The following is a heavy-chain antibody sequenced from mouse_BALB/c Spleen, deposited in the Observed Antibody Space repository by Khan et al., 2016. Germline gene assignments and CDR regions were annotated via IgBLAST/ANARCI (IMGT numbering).Heavy chain of an antibody. CDR2: IWACGST. Sequence: QVQLKESGPGLVAPSQSLSITCTVSGFSLTSYGVHWVRQPPGKGLEWLGVIWACGSTNYKSAHMARLINSKDNTKSQVFLKMNSKQTDDTARYYCARDGTSCYYAMDYWGQGPSVTVAS. D-gene: IGHD1-3*01. CDR3: ARDGTSCYYAMDY. V-gene: IGHV2-9*02. J-gene: IGHJ4*01. CDR1: GFSLTSYG.